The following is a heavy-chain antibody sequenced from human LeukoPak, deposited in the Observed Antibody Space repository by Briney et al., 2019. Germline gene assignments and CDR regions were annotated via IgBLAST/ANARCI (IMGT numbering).Heavy chain of an antibody. D-gene: IGHD3-22*01. CDR2: ISSSSSYI. J-gene: IGHJ3*02. V-gene: IGHV3-21*01. Sequence: GGSLRLSCAASGFTFSSYSMNWVRQAPGKGLEWVSSISSSSSYISYADSVKGRFTISRDNAKNSLYLQMNSLRAEDTAVYYCARDRAGFYDSTSYYYDAFDIWGQGTVVTVPS. CDR3: ARDRAGFYDSTSYYYDAFDI. CDR1: GFTFSSYS.